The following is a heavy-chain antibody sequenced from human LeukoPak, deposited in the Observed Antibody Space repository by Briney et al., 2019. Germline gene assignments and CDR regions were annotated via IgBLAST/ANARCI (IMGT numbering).Heavy chain of an antibody. CDR1: GFTFSSYG. J-gene: IGHJ3*02. CDR3: AKAGYYYDSSGGGAFDI. D-gene: IGHD3-22*01. CDR2: IRYDGSNK. V-gene: IGHV3-30*02. Sequence: GGSLRLSCAASGFTFSSYGMHWVRQAPGKGLEWVAFIRYDGSNKYYADSVKGRFTISRDNSKNTLYLQMNSLRAEDTAVYYCAKAGYYYDSSGGGAFDIWGQGTMVTVSP.